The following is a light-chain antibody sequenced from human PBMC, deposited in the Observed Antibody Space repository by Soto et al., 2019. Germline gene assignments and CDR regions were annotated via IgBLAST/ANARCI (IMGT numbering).Light chain of an antibody. CDR3: QKYNSAPWT. Sequence: DFRMTQSPSSLSASVGDRVTITCRASQGISNSLAWYQQKPGRVPKLLIYAASTLQSGVPSRFSGSGSGTDFTLTISSLHPEDVATYSCQKYNSAPWTFCQGTKVE. CDR1: QGISNS. CDR2: AAS. V-gene: IGKV1-27*01. J-gene: IGKJ1*01.